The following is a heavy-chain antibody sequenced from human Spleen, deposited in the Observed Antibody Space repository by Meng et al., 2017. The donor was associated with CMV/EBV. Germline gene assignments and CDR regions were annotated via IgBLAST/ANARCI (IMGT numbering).Heavy chain of an antibody. CDR2: ISAYNGDT. D-gene: IGHD6-6*01. CDR1: GYTFNSCV. J-gene: IGHJ4*02. CDR3: ASGKGSSSVYFDY. Sequence: CKASGYTFNSCVITWMRQAPGQGLEWMGWISAYNGDTDSAQKLQGRVTMTIDTSTATAYMDLRSLRSDDTAMYYCASGKGSSSVYFDYWGQGTLVTVSS. V-gene: IGHV1-18*01.